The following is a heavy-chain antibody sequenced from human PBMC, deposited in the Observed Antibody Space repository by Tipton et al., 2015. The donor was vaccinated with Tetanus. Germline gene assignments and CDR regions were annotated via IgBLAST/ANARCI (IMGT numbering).Heavy chain of an antibody. V-gene: IGHV1-46*01. CDR3: ARAFIAVAGHNWFDP. CDR2: INPSGGST. J-gene: IGHJ5*02. CDR1: GYTFTSYY. Sequence: QLVQSGAEVKKPGASVKVSCKASGYTFTSYYMHWVRQAPGQGLEWMGIINPSGGSTSYAQKFQGRVTMTRDTSTSTVYMELSSLRSEDTAVYYCARAFIAVAGHNWFDPWGQGTLVTVSS. D-gene: IGHD6-19*01.